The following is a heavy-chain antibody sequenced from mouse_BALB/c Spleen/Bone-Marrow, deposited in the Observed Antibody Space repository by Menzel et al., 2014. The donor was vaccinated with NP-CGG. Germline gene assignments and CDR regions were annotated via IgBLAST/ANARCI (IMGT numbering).Heavy chain of an antibody. J-gene: IGHJ2*01. D-gene: IGHD2-4*01. V-gene: IGHV1-82*01. CDR2: IYPGDGDT. Sequence: VQVVESGPEVVKPGASVKISCKASGYAFSSSWMNWVKQRPGQGLEWIGRIYPGDGDTNYNGKFKGKATLTADKSSSTAYMQLSSLTSVDSAVYFCARSGYDYENYWGQGTTLTVSS. CDR1: GYAFSSSW. CDR3: ARSGYDYENY.